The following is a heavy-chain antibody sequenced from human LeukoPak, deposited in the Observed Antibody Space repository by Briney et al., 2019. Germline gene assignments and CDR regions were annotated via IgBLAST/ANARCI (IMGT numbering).Heavy chain of an antibody. Sequence: SETLSLTCSVSGGSISSYYWSWIRQSPGKGLEWIGYIHYSGSTNYNPSLKSRVTISVDTSKNQFSLKLSSVTAADTAVYYCARGRGDSSPYYFDYWGQGTLVTVSS. CDR2: IHYSGST. V-gene: IGHV4-59*12. CDR3: ARGRGDSSPYYFDY. J-gene: IGHJ4*02. D-gene: IGHD3-16*01. CDR1: GGSISSYY.